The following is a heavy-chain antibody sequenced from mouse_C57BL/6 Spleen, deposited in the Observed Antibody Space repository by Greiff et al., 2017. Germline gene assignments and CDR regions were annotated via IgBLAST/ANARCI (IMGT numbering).Heavy chain of an antibody. V-gene: IGHV1-53*01. Sequence: VQLQQPGTELVKPGASVKLSCKASGYTFTSYWMHWVKQRPGQGLEWIGNINPSNGGTNYNEKFKGKATLTVDKSSSTAYMLLSRLTSEYSAVYYGTRCGYDGRFAYWGQGTLVTVSA. CDR1: GYTFTSYW. J-gene: IGHJ3*01. CDR3: TRCGYDGRFAY. CDR2: INPSNGGT. D-gene: IGHD2-2*01.